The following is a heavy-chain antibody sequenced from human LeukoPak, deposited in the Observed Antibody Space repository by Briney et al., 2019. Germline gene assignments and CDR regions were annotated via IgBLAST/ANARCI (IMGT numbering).Heavy chain of an antibody. J-gene: IGHJ5*02. CDR1: GGYISSSF. CDR3: ARLWRPHDYDNWFDH. Sequence: PSETLSLTCTVSGGYISSSFWTWIRQAPGKGLELIGFTYDGGRGNYKPSLRSRVDISLDTSSNRYSLRLTSVTAADTGVYYCARLWRPHDYDNWFDHWGQRILVTVSS. CDR2: TYDGGRG. D-gene: IGHD4-17*01. V-gene: IGHV4-59*13.